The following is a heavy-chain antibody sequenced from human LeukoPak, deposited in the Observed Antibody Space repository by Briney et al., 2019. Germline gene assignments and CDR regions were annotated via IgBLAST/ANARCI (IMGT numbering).Heavy chain of an antibody. CDR3: GRAGSSGTYYYHMDV. D-gene: IGHD3-10*01. CDR1: GYTFNSYD. CDR2: MNPNSGNR. Sequence: GASVKVSCKASGYTFNSYDINWVLQATGQGLEWMGWMNPNSGNRGYAQKFQGRVSMTRNNSINTAYMELSSLTSEDTAVYYCGRAGSSGTYYYHMDVWGKGTTVTVSS. V-gene: IGHV1-8*01. J-gene: IGHJ6*03.